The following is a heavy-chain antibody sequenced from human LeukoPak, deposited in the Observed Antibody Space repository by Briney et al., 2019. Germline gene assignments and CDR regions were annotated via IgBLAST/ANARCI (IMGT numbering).Heavy chain of an antibody. J-gene: IGHJ4*02. V-gene: IGHV4-30-4*08. CDR2: IYYSGST. CDR3: ARGSRRRGATSY. CDR1: GGSISSGDYY. Sequence: SETLSLTCTVSGGSISSGDYYWSWIGQPPGKGLEWIGYIYYSGSTYYNPSLKSRVTISVDTSKNQFSLKLSSVTAADTAVYYCARGSRRRGATSYWGQGTLVTVSS. D-gene: IGHD1-26*01.